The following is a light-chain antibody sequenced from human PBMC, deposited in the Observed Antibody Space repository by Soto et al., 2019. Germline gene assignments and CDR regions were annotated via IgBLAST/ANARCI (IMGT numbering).Light chain of an antibody. Sequence: DIQMTQSPSTQSASVGDRVTITCRASQSIGDSLAWYQQKPGKAPYLLISDVSSLERGVPSRFSGSGSGTEFTLTISSMQPDDFATFYCQQYNGYSRTFGQGTKVDIK. J-gene: IGKJ1*01. CDR2: DVS. CDR3: QQYNGYSRT. CDR1: QSIGDS. V-gene: IGKV1-5*01.